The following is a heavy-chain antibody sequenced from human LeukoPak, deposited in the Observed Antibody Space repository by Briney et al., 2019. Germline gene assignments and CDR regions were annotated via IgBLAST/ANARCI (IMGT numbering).Heavy chain of an antibody. V-gene: IGHV3-23*01. CDR2: ISGSGGST. Sequence: GGSLRLSCAASGFTFSSYALSWVRQAPGKGLEWVSAISGSGGSTYYADSVKGRFTISRDNSKNTLYLQMNSLRAEDTAVYYCAKEGLSGRYFDWLPDYWGQGTLVTISS. CDR3: AKEGLSGRYFDWLPDY. CDR1: GFTFSSYA. D-gene: IGHD3-9*01. J-gene: IGHJ4*02.